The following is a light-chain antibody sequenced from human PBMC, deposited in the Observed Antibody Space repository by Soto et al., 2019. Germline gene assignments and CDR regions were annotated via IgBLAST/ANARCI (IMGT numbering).Light chain of an antibody. CDR2: DVS. J-gene: IGLJ2*01. V-gene: IGLV2-11*01. CDR1: SSDIGGYNY. CDR3: CSFAGSSNLL. Sequence: QSALTQPRSVSGSPGQSVTISCTGTSSDIGGYNYVSWYQQHPGKAPTLMIYDVSKRPSGFPDRFAGSKSGNTASLTISGLQAEDDGDYYCCSFAGSSNLLFGGGTKLTVL.